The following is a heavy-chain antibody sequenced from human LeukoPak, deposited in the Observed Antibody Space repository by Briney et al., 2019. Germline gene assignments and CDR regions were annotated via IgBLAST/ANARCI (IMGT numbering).Heavy chain of an antibody. D-gene: IGHD2-2*01. Sequence: GGSLRLSCAASGFTFSSYWMSWVRHAPGKGLEWVSNIKQDGSEKYYVDSVKGRFTISRDNAKTSLYLQMNSLRAEDTAVYYCARARIVVVPAAIGGHAFDIWGQGTMVTVSS. CDR3: ARARIVVVPAAIGGHAFDI. J-gene: IGHJ3*02. CDR2: IKQDGSEK. V-gene: IGHV3-7*01. CDR1: GFTFSSYW.